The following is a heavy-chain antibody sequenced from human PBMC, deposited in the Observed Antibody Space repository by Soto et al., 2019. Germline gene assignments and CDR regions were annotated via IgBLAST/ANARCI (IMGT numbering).Heavy chain of an antibody. CDR1: GYSFTDYH. V-gene: IGHV1-2*04. CDR3: ARGDSTXCSNGVCSFFYNHDMDV. J-gene: IGHJ6*02. Sequence: GASVKVSCKVSGYSFTDYHIHWVRQAPGQGLEWLGRINPKSGGTSTAQKFQGWVTMTTDTSISTASMELTRLTSDDTAIYYCARGDSTXCSNGVCSFFYNHDMDVWGQGTTVTVSS. CDR2: INPKSGGT. D-gene: IGHD2-8*01.